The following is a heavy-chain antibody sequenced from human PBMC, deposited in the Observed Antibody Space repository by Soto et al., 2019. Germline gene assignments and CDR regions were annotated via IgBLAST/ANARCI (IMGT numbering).Heavy chain of an antibody. CDR2: INNDGSDI. J-gene: IGHJ4*02. Sequence: GGSLRLSCAASGFTFRNYWMHWVRRPPGKGLVWLSRINNDGSDIVYADSVKGRFTFSRDNAKSTAYLRMNSLTAEDTAVYYCVRGSGGPESWGRGTQVTVSS. V-gene: IGHV3-74*01. CDR3: VRGSGGPES. CDR1: GFTFRNYW.